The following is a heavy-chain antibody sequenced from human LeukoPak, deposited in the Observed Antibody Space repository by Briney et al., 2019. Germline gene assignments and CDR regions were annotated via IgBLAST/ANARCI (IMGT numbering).Heavy chain of an antibody. CDR2: ISNSGSNR. D-gene: IGHD3-22*01. CDR1: GFTFSSYE. V-gene: IGHV3-48*03. J-gene: IGHJ4*02. CDR3: ARDLMIVMVEEEGSADY. Sequence: PGGTLRLSCAASGFTFSSYEMNWVRQAPGKGLEWVSYISNSGSNRYYADSVKGRFTISRDSAKNSVYLQMNSLRAEDTAVYYCARDLMIVMVEEEGSADYWGQGTLVTVSS.